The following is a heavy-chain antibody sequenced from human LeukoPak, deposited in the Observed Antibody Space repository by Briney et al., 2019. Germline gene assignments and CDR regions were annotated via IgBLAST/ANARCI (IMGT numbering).Heavy chain of an antibody. J-gene: IGHJ4*02. CDR2: ISGSGGST. Sequence: PGGSLRLSCAASGFTFSSYAMSWVRQAPGKGLEWVSAISGSGGSTYYADSVKGRFTISRDNSKNTLYLQMNSLRAEDTAVYYCARVFSGSKQPYSPFGYWGQGTLVTVSS. V-gene: IGHV3-23*01. D-gene: IGHD4-11*01. CDR1: GFTFSSYA. CDR3: ARVFSGSKQPYSPFGY.